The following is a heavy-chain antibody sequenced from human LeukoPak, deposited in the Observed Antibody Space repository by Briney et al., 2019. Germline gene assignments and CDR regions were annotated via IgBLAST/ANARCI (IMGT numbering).Heavy chain of an antibody. CDR1: GFAFSSYD. CDR3: ARVLSGSYDNYFDY. D-gene: IGHD1-26*01. V-gene: IGHV3-30*03. J-gene: IGHJ4*02. Sequence: GGSLRLSCAASGFAFSSYDMHWVRQAPGKGLEWVAVISYDGSDKYYVDSVKGRFTISRGNSKNTLYLQMNSLKAEDAAVYYCARVLSGSYDNYFDYWGQGTLVTVSS. CDR2: ISYDGSDK.